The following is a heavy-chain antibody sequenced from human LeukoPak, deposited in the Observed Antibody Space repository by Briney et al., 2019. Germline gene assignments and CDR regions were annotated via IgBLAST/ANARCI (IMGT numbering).Heavy chain of an antibody. J-gene: IGHJ4*02. Sequence: SETLSLTCTVSGGSVSSGSYYWSWIRQPPGKGLEWIGYIYYSGSTNYNPSLKSRVTISVDTSKNQFSLKLSSVTAADTAVYYCARYLNYYGSGRVDYWGQGTLVTVSS. V-gene: IGHV4-61*01. CDR2: IYYSGST. CDR1: GGSVSSGSYY. D-gene: IGHD3-10*01. CDR3: ARYLNYYGSGRVDY.